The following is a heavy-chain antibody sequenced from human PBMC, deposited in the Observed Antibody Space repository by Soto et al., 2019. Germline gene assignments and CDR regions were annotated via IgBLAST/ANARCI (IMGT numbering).Heavy chain of an antibody. V-gene: IGHV3-21*01. CDR1: GFTFSSYS. CDR2: ISSSSSYI. Sequence: GGSLRLSCAASGFTFSSYSMNWVRQAPGKGLEWVSSISSSSSYIYYADSVKGRFTISRDNAKNSLYLQMNSLRAEDTAVYYCARENYYDSSGYFDYWGQGTLVTVSS. D-gene: IGHD3-22*01. CDR3: ARENYYDSSGYFDY. J-gene: IGHJ4*02.